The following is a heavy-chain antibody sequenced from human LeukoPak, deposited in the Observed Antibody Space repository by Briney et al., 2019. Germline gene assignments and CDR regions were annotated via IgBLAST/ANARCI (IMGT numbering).Heavy chain of an antibody. CDR2: IYYSGST. CDR3: ARQANPVLPDY. CDR1: GGSISSYY. Sequence: SETLSLTCTVSGGSISSYYWSWIRQPPGKGLEWIGYIYYSGSTNYNPSLKSRVTISVDTSKNQFSLKLSSVTAADTAVYYCARQANPVLPDYWGQGTLVTVSS. D-gene: IGHD1-14*01. J-gene: IGHJ4*02. V-gene: IGHV4-59*08.